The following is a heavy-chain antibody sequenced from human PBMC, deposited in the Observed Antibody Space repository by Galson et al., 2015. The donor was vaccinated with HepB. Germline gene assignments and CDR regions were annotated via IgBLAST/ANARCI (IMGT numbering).Heavy chain of an antibody. J-gene: IGHJ4*02. D-gene: IGHD2-21*02. V-gene: IGHV3-33*01. CDR2: IKYDGNNK. CDR3: VRDLGRVTAIPFH. CDR1: GFTLSSSG. Sequence: SLRLSCAVSGFTLSSSGMHWVRQAPGKGLEWVAVIKYDGNNKYYADSVKGRFTISRDSSKNTLYLQMNSLRGADTAVYYCVRDLGRVTAIPFHWGQGTLVTVAS.